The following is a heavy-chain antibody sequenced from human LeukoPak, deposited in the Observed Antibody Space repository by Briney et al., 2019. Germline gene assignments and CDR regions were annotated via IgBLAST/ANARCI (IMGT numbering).Heavy chain of an antibody. D-gene: IGHD3-10*01. J-gene: IGHJ5*02. CDR3: ARGRPDGSGSYYMFDP. CDR1: GASFSDYY. Sequence: SETLSLTCAVYGASFSDYYWSWVRLPPGKGLEWNGEINDSGSTKSNPSLKSRVTISIDTSKNQFSLKLSLVTAADTAVYYCARGRPDGSGSYYMFDPWGQGTLVTVSS. CDR2: INDSGST. V-gene: IGHV4-34*01.